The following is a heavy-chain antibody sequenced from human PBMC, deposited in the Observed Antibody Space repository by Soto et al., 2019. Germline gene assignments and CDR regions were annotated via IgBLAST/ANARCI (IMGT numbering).Heavy chain of an antibody. J-gene: IGHJ1*01. Sequence: EVQLVESGGGLVQPGGSLRLSCAASGFTVSSNYMSWVRQSPGKGLEWVSLIYSGGSTKYAASVQGRFTIAGDNSKNTLYLQMNSLRAVDTAVYDCGALLHTGVTPLQHWGQGTLVTVSS. D-gene: IGHD3-10*01. CDR1: GFTVSSNY. CDR2: IYSGGST. V-gene: IGHV3-66*01. CDR3: GALLHTGVTPLQH.